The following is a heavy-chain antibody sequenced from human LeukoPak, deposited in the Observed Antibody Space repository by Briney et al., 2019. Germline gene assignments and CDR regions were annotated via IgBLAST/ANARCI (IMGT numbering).Heavy chain of an antibody. Sequence: GGSLRLSCAASRFTFSSYWMSWVRQAPGKGLEWVANIKQDGSEKYYVDSVKGRFTISRDNAKNSLYLQMNSLRAEDTAVYYCARLRCSSTSCPIDYWGQGTLVTVSS. CDR2: IKQDGSEK. V-gene: IGHV3-7*01. D-gene: IGHD2-2*01. CDR3: ARLRCSSTSCPIDY. CDR1: RFTFSSYW. J-gene: IGHJ4*02.